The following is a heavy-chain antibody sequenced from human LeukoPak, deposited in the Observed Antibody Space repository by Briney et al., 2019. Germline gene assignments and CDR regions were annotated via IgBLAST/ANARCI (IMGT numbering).Heavy chain of an antibody. CDR3: ARDSPEIDFDY. CDR1: GFTFSSYW. J-gene: IGHJ4*02. Sequence: GGSLRLSCAASGFTFSSYWMHWARQAPGKGLVWVSRINSDGSSTSYADSVKGRFTISRDNAKNTLYLQMNSLRAEDTAVYYCARDSPEIDFDYWGQGTLVTVSS. D-gene: IGHD3-22*01. CDR2: INSDGSST. V-gene: IGHV3-74*01.